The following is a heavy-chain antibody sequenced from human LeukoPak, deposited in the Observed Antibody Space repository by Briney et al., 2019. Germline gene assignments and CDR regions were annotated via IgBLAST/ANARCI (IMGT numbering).Heavy chain of an antibody. V-gene: IGHV4-4*02. J-gene: IGHJ1*01. CDR3: AREFRRFLPRFIVGATTGGFQH. CDR2: INHSGST. CDR1: GFIVSNYC. D-gene: IGHD1-26*01. Sequence: GSLRLSCAASGFIVSNYCVMWVRQASGKGLEWIGEINHSGSTNYNPSLKSRVTISVDTSKNQFSLKLSSVTAADTAVYYCAREFRRFLPRFIVGATTGGFQHWGQGTLVTVSS.